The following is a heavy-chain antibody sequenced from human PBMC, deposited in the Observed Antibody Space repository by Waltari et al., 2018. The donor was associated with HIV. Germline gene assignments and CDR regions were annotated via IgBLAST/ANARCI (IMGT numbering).Heavy chain of an antibody. CDR2: LYTGVST. V-gene: IGHV3-53*01. Sequence: EVRLVESGGGVIQPGGSLRLSCVVSGFSVSTTYMRWVSQAPGKGLEWVSVLYTGVSTYYGDSVKGRFNISRDNSHNTVHRQMNSLRAEDTAVYYCVRVVGYSYGYIDYWGQGTLVIVSS. CDR3: VRVVGYSYGYIDY. CDR1: GFSVSTTY. D-gene: IGHD5-18*01. J-gene: IGHJ4*02.